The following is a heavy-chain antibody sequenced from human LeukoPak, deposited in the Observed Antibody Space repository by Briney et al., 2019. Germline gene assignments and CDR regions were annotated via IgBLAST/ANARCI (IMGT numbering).Heavy chain of an antibody. V-gene: IGHV3-33*01. D-gene: IGHD3-22*01. CDR1: GFTFTSYG. CDR2: IWYDGSNK. CDR3: ERRPTTPEYYYDSSGYSDLYGMDV. Sequence: GESLRLSCAASGFTFTSYGTHWVRQAPGKGLEWVAVIWYDGSNKYYADSVKGRFTISRDNSEKALYLQMNGLRAEDTAVYYCERRPTTPEYYYDSSGYSDLYGMDVWGQGTTVTVSS. J-gene: IGHJ6*02.